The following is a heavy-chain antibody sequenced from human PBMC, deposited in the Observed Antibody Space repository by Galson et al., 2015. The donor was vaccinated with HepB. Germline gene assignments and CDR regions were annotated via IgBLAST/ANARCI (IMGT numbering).Heavy chain of an antibody. J-gene: IGHJ5*02. D-gene: IGHD6-13*01. V-gene: IGHV4-39*01. CDR2: IYYSGST. Sequence: ETLSLTCTVSGGSISSSSYYWGWIRQPPGKGLEWIGSIYYSGSTYYNPSLKSRVTISVDTSKNRFSLKLSSVTAADTAVYYCARSWVAAAGSYNWFDPWGQGTLVTVSS. CDR1: GGSISSSSYY. CDR3: ARSWVAAAGSYNWFDP.